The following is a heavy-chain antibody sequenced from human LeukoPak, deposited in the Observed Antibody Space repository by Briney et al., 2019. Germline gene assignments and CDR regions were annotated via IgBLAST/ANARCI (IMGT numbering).Heavy chain of an antibody. D-gene: IGHD2-2*01. Sequence: GGPLRLSCTASGFTFSDYEMNWVRQAPGKGLEWLSYISGSGNTLYYADSVRGRFTISRDNAKNSLYLQTNSLRAEDTAVYFCVRDSQPATYYYYMDVWGKGTTVTVSS. V-gene: IGHV3-48*03. CDR1: GFTFSDYE. CDR3: VRDSQPATYYYYMDV. CDR2: ISGSGNTL. J-gene: IGHJ6*03.